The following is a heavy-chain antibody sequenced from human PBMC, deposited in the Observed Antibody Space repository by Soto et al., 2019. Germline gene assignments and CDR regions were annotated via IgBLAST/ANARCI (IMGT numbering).Heavy chain of an antibody. CDR1: GFTFSTCA. CDR2: ISGSGGST. V-gene: IGHV3-23*01. CDR3: ANAYDYIWGSYRHFDY. D-gene: IGHD3-16*02. J-gene: IGHJ4*02. Sequence: GGSLRLSCAASGFTFSTCAMTWVRQAPGKGLEWVSAISGSGGSTYYADSVKGRFTISRDNSKNTLYLQMNSLRAEDTAVYYCANAYDYIWGSYRHFDYWGQGTLVTVSS.